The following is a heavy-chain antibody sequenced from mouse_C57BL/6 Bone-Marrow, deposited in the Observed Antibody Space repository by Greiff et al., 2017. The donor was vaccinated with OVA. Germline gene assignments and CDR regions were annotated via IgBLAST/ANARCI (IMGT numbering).Heavy chain of an antibody. J-gene: IGHJ2*01. CDR2: IYPRSGNT. CDR3: ARLPFYYGSTFFGY. Sequence: VQGVESGAELARPGASVKLSCKASGYTFTSYGISWVKQRTGQGLEWIGEIYPRSGNTYYNEKFKGKATLTADKSSSTAYMELRSLTSEDSAVYFCARLPFYYGSTFFGYWGQGTTLTVSS. CDR1: GYTFTSYG. D-gene: IGHD1-1*01. V-gene: IGHV1-81*01.